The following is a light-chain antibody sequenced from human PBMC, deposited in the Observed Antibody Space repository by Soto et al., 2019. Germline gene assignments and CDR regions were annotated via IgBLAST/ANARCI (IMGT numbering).Light chain of an antibody. Sequence: DIQMTQSPSSLSASVGDRVTITCQASQSVNTYLNWYQQKPGIAPNLLIYTASNLQSGVPSRFSGSGSGTDFTLTISSLQPEDFATYYCQQSYSTPHTFGPGTKVDIK. CDR3: QQSYSTPHT. CDR2: TAS. J-gene: IGKJ3*01. CDR1: QSVNTY. V-gene: IGKV1-39*01.